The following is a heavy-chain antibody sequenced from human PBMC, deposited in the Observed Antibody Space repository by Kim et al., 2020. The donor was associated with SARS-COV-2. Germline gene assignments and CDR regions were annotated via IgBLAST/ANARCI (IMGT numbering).Heavy chain of an antibody. D-gene: IGHD3-16*02. J-gene: IGHJ4*02. Sequence: GGSLRLSCAASGFTVSSNYMSWVRQAPGKGLEWVSVIYSGGSTYYADSVKGRFTISRDNSKNTLYLQMNSLRAEDTAVYYCARGFGGVIATFDYWGQGTLVTVSS. CDR1: GFTVSSNY. CDR3: ARGFGGVIATFDY. V-gene: IGHV3-53*01. CDR2: IYSGGST.